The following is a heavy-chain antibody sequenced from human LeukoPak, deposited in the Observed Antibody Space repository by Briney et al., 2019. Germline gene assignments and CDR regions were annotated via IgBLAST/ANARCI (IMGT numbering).Heavy chain of an antibody. CDR3: AKCIYGSSSDYYYYGMDV. CDR1: GFSFSSDG. J-gene: IGHJ6*02. Sequence: GGSLRLSCAASGFSFSSDGIHCVRQAPGKGLEWVAGISYDGSNKYYADSGKGRFTISRDNSKNTLYLQMNSLRAEDTAVYYCAKCIYGSSSDYYYYGMDVWGQATTVTVPS. D-gene: IGHD6-6*01. V-gene: IGHV3-30*18. CDR2: ISYDGSNK.